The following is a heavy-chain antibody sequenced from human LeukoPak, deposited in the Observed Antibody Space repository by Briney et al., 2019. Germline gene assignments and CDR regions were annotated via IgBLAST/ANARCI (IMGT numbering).Heavy chain of an antibody. CDR1: GFTFSRYW. D-gene: IGHD3-22*01. J-gene: IGHJ1*01. Sequence: PGGSLRLSCAASGFTFSRYWMHWARQPPGRGLVWVSRINGDGSTTSYADSVKGGFTISRDNAKNTLYLQMNSLRAEDTAVYYCATGNYYDSRGYYTFGHWGQGTLVTVSS. CDR2: INGDGSTT. V-gene: IGHV3-74*01. CDR3: ATGNYYDSRGYYTFGH.